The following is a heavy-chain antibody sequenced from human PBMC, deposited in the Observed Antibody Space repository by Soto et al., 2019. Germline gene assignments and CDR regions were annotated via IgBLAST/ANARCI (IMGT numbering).Heavy chain of an antibody. D-gene: IGHD2-15*01. V-gene: IGHV4-34*01. J-gene: IGHJ5*02. CDR1: GGSFSGYY. CDR2: INHSGST. Sequence: PSETLSLTCAVYGGSFSGYYWSWIRQPPGKGLEWIGEINHSGSTNYNPSLKSRVTISVDTSKNQFSLKLSSVTAADTAVYYCARDGCSGGSCYSSWFDPWGQGTLVTVSS. CDR3: ARDGCSGGSCYSSWFDP.